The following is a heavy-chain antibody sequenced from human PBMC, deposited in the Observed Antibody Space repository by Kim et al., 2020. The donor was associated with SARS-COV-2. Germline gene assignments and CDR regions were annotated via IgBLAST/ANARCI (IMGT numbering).Heavy chain of an antibody. CDR1: GFTFSAYD. CDR3: VRDRMGGAFDM. J-gene: IGHJ3*02. D-gene: IGHD3-16*01. Sequence: GGSLRLSCATSGFTFSAYDMNWVRQAPGKGLEWLSFITKSSNTIYYADSVEGRFTISRDNAKNSLFLQMNSLRDEDTALYYCVRDRMGGAFDMWGQGTMATVSS. CDR2: ITKSSNTI. V-gene: IGHV3-48*02.